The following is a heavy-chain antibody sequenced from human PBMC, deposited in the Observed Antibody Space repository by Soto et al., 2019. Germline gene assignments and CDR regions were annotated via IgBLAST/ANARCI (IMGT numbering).Heavy chain of an antibody. Sequence: QVQLQEMGPGLVKPSQTLTITCTVSGDSVNSAYWSWIRQLPGKGLEWMGNIHHTGKTFSNPSLKSRVAISIDTAQPLFSLKMRSITAADTAVYYCARTDAYNSSFFDSWGQGTVVTVSS. J-gene: IGHJ4*02. D-gene: IGHD6-6*01. CDR3: ARTDAYNSSFFDS. CDR1: GDSVNSAY. V-gene: IGHV4-31*03. CDR2: IHHTGKT.